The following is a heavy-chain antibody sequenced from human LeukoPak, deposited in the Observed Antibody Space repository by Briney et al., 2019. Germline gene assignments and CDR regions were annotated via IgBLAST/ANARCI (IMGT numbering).Heavy chain of an antibody. CDR2: MYFSGST. D-gene: IGHD2-15*01. CDR3: ASTLLGSCSGGSCPLVP. J-gene: IGHJ5*02. V-gene: IGHV4-39*01. CDR1: GGSISSSSYF. Sequence: SETLSLTCTVSGGSISSSSYFWGWIRQPPGKGLQWIGSMYFSGSTYYNPSLKSRVTIYVDTSKNQFSLQLSSVTAADTAVYYCASTLLGSCSGGSCPLVPWGQGTLVTVSS.